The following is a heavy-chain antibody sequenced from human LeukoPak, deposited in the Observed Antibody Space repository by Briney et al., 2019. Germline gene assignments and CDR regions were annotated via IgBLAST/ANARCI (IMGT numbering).Heavy chain of an antibody. CDR1: GYSISSGYY. D-gene: IGHD6-13*01. V-gene: IGHV4-38-2*01. CDR2: IYHSGST. J-gene: IGHJ4*02. Sequence: PSETLSLTCAVPGYSISSGYYWGWIRQPPGKGLEWIGSIYHSGSTYYNPSLKSRVTISVDTSKNQFSLKLSSVTAADTAVYYCARALIAAAGTLDYWGQGTLVTVSS. CDR3: ARALIAAAGTLDY.